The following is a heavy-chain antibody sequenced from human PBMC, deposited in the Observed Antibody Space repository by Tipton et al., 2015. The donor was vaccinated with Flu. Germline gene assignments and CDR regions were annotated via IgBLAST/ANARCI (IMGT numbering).Heavy chain of an antibody. D-gene: IGHD4-11*01. V-gene: IGHV4-59*01. J-gene: IGHJ4*02. CDR3: ARSNLYFDY. Sequence: TLSLTCTVSGGSISSYYWSWIRQPPGKGLEWIGYIYYSGSTNYNPSLKSRVTISVDTSKNQFSLKLSSVTAADTAAYYCARSNLYFDYWGQGTLVTVSS. CDR2: IYYSGST. CDR1: GGSISSYY.